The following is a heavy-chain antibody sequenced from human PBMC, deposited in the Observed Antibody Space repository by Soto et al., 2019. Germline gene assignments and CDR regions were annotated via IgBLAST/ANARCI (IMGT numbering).Heavy chain of an antibody. D-gene: IGHD6-25*01. CDR2: INHSGST. CDR3: ARGASTGPGGGGDY. Sequence: PSETLSLTCAVYGGSFSGYYWSWIRQPPGKGLEWIGEINHSGSTNYNPSLKSRVTISVDTSKNQFSLKLSSVTAADTAVYYCARGASTGPGGGGDYWGQGTLVTVSS. CDR1: GGSFSGYY. V-gene: IGHV4-34*01. J-gene: IGHJ4*02.